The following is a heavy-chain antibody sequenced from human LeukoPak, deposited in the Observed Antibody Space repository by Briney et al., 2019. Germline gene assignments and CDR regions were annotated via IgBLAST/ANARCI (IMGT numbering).Heavy chain of an antibody. J-gene: IGHJ6*02. CDR2: INPNSGGT. Sequence: ASVKVSCKASGYTFTDYYMQWVRQAPGQGLEWMGWINPNSGGTNYAQKFQDRVTMTRDTSISTVYMDLSRLRSDDTAVHYCARLRVSRGGLDYYYGMEVWGQGTTVTVSS. V-gene: IGHV1-2*02. CDR1: GYTFTDYY. D-gene: IGHD3-10*01. CDR3: ARLRVSRGGLDYYYGMEV.